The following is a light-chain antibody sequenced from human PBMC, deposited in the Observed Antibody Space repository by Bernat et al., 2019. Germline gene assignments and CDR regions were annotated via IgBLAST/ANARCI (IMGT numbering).Light chain of an antibody. CDR2: QDT. Sequence: SYELTQPPSLSVSPGQTANIPCSGDGLGAKFVNWYRQRPGQSPVLVIYQDTKRPSGIPERFSGSNSDSTATLTISGTQVLDEADYFCQAWDGSTAVFGGGTTLTVL. J-gene: IGLJ3*02. V-gene: IGLV3-1*01. CDR1: GLGAKF. CDR3: QAWDGSTAV.